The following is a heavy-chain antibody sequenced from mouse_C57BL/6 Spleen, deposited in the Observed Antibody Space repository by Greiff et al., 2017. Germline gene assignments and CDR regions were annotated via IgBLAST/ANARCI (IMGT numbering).Heavy chain of an antibody. V-gene: IGHV5-9-1*02. CDR2: ISSGGAYI. CDR1: GFTFSSYA. CDR3: TRGGGILRYYYYFDY. Sequence: EVTLVESGEGLVKPGGSLKLSCAASGFTFSSYAMSWVRQTPEKRLEWVAYISSGGAYISSADTVQGRFTISRDKARNTLYLQMSSLKSEDTAMYYCTRGGGILRYYYYFDYWGKGTTLTVSS. D-gene: IGHD1-1*01. J-gene: IGHJ2*01.